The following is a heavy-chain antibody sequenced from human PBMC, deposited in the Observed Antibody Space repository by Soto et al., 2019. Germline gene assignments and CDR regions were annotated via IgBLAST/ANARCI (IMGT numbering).Heavy chain of an antibody. CDR3: AKDMGYSGYDFGGLYDY. CDR1: GFTFDDYA. J-gene: IGHJ4*02. Sequence: GGSLRLSCAASGFTFDDYAMHWVRQAPGKGLEWVSGISWNSGSIGYADSVKGRFTISRDNAKNSLYLQMNSLRAEDTALYYCAKDMGYSGYDFGGLYDYWGQGTLVTVSS. D-gene: IGHD5-12*01. CDR2: ISWNSGSI. V-gene: IGHV3-9*01.